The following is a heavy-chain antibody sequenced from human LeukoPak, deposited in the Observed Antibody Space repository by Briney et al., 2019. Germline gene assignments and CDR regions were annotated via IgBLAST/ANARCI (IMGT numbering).Heavy chain of an antibody. CDR2: ISYDGSNK. CDR1: GFTFSSYA. Sequence: GGFLRLSCAASGFTFSSYAMHWVRQAPGKGLEWVAVISYDGSNKYYADSVKGRFTISRDNAKNSLYLQMNSLRVEDTAVYYCARDPSGSSSWVRFDYWGQGTLVTVSS. CDR3: ARDPSGSSSWVRFDY. J-gene: IGHJ4*02. D-gene: IGHD6-13*01. V-gene: IGHV3-30-3*01.